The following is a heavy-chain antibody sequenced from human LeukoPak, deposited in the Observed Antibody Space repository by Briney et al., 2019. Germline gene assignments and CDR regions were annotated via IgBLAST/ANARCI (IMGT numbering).Heavy chain of an antibody. CDR2: MNPNSGNT. J-gene: IGHJ4*02. CDR1: GYTFTSYY. CDR3: ARGGQQLVGGYFDY. Sequence: ASVKVSCKASGYTFTSYYMHWVRQATGQGLEWMGWMNPNSGNTGYAQKFQGRVTITRNTSISTAYMELRSLRSDDTAVYYCARGGQQLVGGYFDYWGQGTLVTVSS. V-gene: IGHV1-8*01. D-gene: IGHD6-13*01.